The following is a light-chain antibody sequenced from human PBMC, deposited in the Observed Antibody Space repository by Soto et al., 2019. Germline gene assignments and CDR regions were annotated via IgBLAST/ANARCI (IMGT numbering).Light chain of an antibody. J-gene: IGKJ1*01. CDR3: QQFGGSLTWT. CDR1: QSVISSY. Sequence: EVVLTQSPGYLSLSPGERATLSCRASQSVISSYLAWYQQKPGQAPRLLIYGASSRATGIPDRFSGSGSGTDFTLTISRLEPEDCAVYYCQQFGGSLTWTFGQGTKVDIK. V-gene: IGKV3-20*01. CDR2: GAS.